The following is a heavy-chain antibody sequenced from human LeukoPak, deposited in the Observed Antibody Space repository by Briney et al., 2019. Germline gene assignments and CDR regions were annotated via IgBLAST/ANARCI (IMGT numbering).Heavy chain of an antibody. V-gene: IGHV1-2*02. Sequence: GASVKVSCKASGYTFTGYYMHWVRQAPGQGLEWMGWINPNSGGTNYAQKFQGRVTMTRDTSISTAYMELSRLRSDDAAVYYCARGPFYCSSTSCFPYFDYWGQGTLVTASS. CDR1: GYTFTGYY. D-gene: IGHD2-2*01. CDR2: INPNSGGT. J-gene: IGHJ4*02. CDR3: ARGPFYCSSTSCFPYFDY.